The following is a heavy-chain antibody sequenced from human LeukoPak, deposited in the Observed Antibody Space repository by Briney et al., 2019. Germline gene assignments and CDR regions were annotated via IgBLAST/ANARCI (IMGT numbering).Heavy chain of an antibody. CDR3: VKADCSSTSCLTDS. CDR1: GFTFDDYA. CDR2: MNWNGVNT. J-gene: IGHJ4*02. Sequence: GGSLRLSCAASGFTFDDYAMHWVRQGPGKGLEWVSGMNWNGVNTDYADSVKGRFTISRENAQNSLYLQMSSLRPEGTALYYCVKADCSSTSCLTDSWGPGTPVIVSS. V-gene: IGHV3-9*01. D-gene: IGHD2-2*01.